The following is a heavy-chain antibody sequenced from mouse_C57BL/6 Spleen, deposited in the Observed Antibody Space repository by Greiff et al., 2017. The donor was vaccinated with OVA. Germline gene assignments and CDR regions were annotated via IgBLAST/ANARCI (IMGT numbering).Heavy chain of an antibody. CDR2: INPNNGGT. CDR1: GYTFTDYN. V-gene: IGHV1-22*01. CDR3: ARGDYGSSPFAY. J-gene: IGHJ3*01. Sequence: EVQLQQSGPELVKPGASVKMSCKASGYTFTDYNMPWVKQSHGKSLEWIGYINPNNGGTSYNQKFKGRATLTVNKSSSTAYMELRSLTSEDSAVYYCARGDYGSSPFAYWGQGTLVTVSA. D-gene: IGHD1-1*01.